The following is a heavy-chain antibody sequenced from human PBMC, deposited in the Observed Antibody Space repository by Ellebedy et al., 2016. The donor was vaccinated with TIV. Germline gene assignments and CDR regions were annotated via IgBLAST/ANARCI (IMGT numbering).Heavy chain of an antibody. J-gene: IGHJ4*02. D-gene: IGHD3-22*01. CDR2: INPNSGGT. Sequence: AASVKVSCKASGYTFTSYDINWVRQAPGQGLEWMGWINPNSGGTNYAQKFQGWVTMTRDTSISTAYMELSRLRSDDTAVYYCARAIGYYDLQKGLGYWGQGTLVTVSS. CDR3: ARAIGYYDLQKGLGY. V-gene: IGHV1-2*04. CDR1: GYTFTSYD.